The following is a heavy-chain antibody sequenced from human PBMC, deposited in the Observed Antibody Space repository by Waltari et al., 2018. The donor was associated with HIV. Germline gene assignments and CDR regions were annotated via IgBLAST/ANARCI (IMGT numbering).Heavy chain of an antibody. CDR1: GGSISSSSYY. J-gene: IGHJ5*02. Sequence: QLQLQASGPGLVMPSETLSLTCPVPGGSISSSSYYWGWIRQPPRKGLDWIGSIYYTASTYYNPSLKRRVTNSVDTSKNQFSQELGSVTAAYTAVYYCASDDTIPDWFDPWGQGTLVTVSS. D-gene: IGHD3-9*01. V-gene: IGHV4-39*01. CDR2: IYYTAST. CDR3: ASDDTIPDWFDP.